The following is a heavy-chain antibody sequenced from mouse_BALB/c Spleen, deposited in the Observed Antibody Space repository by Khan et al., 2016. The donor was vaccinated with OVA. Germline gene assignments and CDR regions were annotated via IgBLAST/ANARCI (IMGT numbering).Heavy chain of an antibody. J-gene: IGHJ3*01. Sequence: IQLVQSGAELVRPGALVKLSCKASGFNIKDYYIHWVKQRPEQGLEWIGWIDPENGETVYDPKFQGRATIIADTSSNTAYLQLSSLTSEDTAVYYCARSGYSAWFAYWGQGTLVTVSA. CDR2: IDPENGET. V-gene: IGHV14-1*02. CDR1: GFNIKDYY. CDR3: ARSGYSAWFAY.